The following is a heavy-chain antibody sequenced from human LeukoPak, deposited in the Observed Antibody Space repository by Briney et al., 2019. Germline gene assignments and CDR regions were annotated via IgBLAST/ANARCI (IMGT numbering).Heavy chain of an antibody. D-gene: IGHD5-24*01. CDR3: AGLEMATITFH. J-gene: IGHJ4*02. Sequence: PGGSLRLSCAASGFTFSSYGMHWVRQAPGKGLEWVAVISYDGSNKYYADSAKGRFTISRDNSKNTLYLQMNSLRAEDTAVYYCAGLEMATITFHWGQGTLVTVSS. CDR1: GFTFSSYG. CDR2: ISYDGSNK. V-gene: IGHV3-30*03.